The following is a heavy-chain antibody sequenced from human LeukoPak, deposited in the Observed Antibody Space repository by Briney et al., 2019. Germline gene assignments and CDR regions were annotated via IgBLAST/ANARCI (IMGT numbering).Heavy chain of an antibody. CDR2: INEDRRIT. V-gene: IGHV3-74*01. D-gene: IGHD1-26*01. Sequence: GGSLRLSCSVSGFTFRTYWMHWVRQVPGEGLVWVSRINEDRRITNYADSGNGRFSISIDNANNTLYLQMNSLGADDAAVYYCGRYLGGRSGYWGQGTLVTVSS. CDR3: GRYLGGRSGY. CDR1: GFTFRTYW. J-gene: IGHJ4*02.